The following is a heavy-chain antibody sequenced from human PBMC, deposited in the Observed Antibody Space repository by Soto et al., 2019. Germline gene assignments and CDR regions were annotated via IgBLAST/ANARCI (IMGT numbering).Heavy chain of an antibody. D-gene: IGHD1-26*01. CDR3: AFGGGATSRFEDVDN. CDR2: NYYSRTT. CDR1: GGSISRYY. V-gene: IGHV4-59*12. J-gene: IGHJ3*02. Sequence: SETLSLTCTVSGGSISRYYWSWIRQPLGKRLERIGYNYYSRTTHYNPSLKSRATISVDRSKNQFSLKLSPVTAADTAVYYCAFGGGATSRFEDVDNWGQGTMVTVSS.